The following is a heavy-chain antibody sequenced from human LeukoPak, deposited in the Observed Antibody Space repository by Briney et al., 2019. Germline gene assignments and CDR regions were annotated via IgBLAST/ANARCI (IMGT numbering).Heavy chain of an antibody. Sequence: PGGSLRLSCAASGFTFSSYSMNWVRQAPGKGLEWVSSISSSSSYIYYADSVKGRFTISRDNAKNSLYLQMNSLRAEDTAVYYCARDAHSSSWFVDYWGQGTLVTVSS. CDR3: ARDAHSSSWFVDY. V-gene: IGHV3-21*01. CDR1: GFTFSSYS. CDR2: ISSSSSYI. J-gene: IGHJ4*02. D-gene: IGHD6-13*01.